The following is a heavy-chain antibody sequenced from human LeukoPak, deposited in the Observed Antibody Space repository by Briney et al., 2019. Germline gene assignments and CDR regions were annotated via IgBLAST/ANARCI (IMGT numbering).Heavy chain of an antibody. V-gene: IGHV4-39*01. CDR1: AGSISSSSYS. Sequence: SETLSLTCTVSAGSISSSSYSWGWIRQPPGKGLEWIGTFHYTGNTYYSPSLKSRVTISVDTSKNLFSLKLSSMTAADTAVYYCARHGLISSGWSHWFDPWGQGTLATVSS. CDR3: ARHGLISSGWSHWFDP. CDR2: FHYTGNT. D-gene: IGHD6-13*01. J-gene: IGHJ5*02.